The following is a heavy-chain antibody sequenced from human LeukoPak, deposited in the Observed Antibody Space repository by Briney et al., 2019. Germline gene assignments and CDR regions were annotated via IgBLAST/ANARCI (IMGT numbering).Heavy chain of an antibody. V-gene: IGHV3-21*01. CDR3: SREILSWVTYYDVLTGYHLFDY. D-gene: IGHD3-9*01. CDR2: ISSSSSDI. J-gene: IGHJ4*02. Sequence: GGSLRLSCAASRFAFSSYRMNWVRQAPGKGLEWVSSISSSSSDINYADSVNGRFTISRDNAQMSLYLQINTLRAEDTAVYYCSREILSWVTYYDVLTGYHLFDYWGQGTLVTVSS. CDR1: RFAFSSYR.